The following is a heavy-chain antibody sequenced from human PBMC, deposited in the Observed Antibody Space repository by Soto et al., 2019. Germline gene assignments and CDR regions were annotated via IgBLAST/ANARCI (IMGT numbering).Heavy chain of an antibody. J-gene: IGHJ4*02. V-gene: IGHV4-61*01. CDR2: IYYSGST. CDR3: ARAAPAPQLRYFDWLLFLDY. Sequence: PSETLSLTCTVSGGSVSSGSYYWSWIRQPPGKGLEWIGYIYYSGSTNYNPSLKSRVTISVDTSKNQFSLKLSSVTAADTAVYYCARAAPAPQLRYFDWLLFLDYWGQGTLVTVSS. CDR1: GGSVSSGSYY. D-gene: IGHD3-9*01.